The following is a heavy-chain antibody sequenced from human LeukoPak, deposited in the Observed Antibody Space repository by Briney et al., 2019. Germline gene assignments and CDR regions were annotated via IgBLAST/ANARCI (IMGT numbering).Heavy chain of an antibody. Sequence: SETLSLTCTVSGDSVSSSRYFRGWIRPPPGKGLEWIETISYSGNPYFNPSLKSRVTISVDTSKNQFSLKLSSVTAADTAVYYCARQVGLYYFDFWGQGTLVTVSS. CDR1: GDSVSSSRYF. V-gene: IGHV4-39*01. CDR3: ARQVGLYYFDF. CDR2: ISYSGNP. J-gene: IGHJ4*02.